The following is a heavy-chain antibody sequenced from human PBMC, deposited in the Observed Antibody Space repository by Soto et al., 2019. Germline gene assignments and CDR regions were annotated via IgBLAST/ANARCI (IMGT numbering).Heavy chain of an antibody. CDR2: IFYAGDT. Sequence: SETLSLTCTVSGESIATGAFYWSWIRLQSGKGPEWIGSIFYAGDTYYNPSLKSRVEISLDGSQNQFSLNLRSVTAADTAVYYCAREGDYRTWFEPWGQRTLGTVSS. V-gene: IGHV4-31*03. J-gene: IGHJ5*02. CDR3: AREGDYRTWFEP. CDR1: GESIATGAFY. D-gene: IGHD4-17*01.